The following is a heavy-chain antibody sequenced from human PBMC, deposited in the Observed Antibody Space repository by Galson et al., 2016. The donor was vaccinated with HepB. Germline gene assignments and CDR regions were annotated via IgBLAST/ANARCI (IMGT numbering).Heavy chain of an antibody. J-gene: IGHJ4*02. CDR3: ANGGGYSYATRVDY. Sequence: SLRLSCAASGFTFSSYAMSWVRQAPGKGLEWVSGISGSGGSTNYGDSVRGRFTIARDNSKNTLDLQMSILRAEDTAVYYGANGGGYSYATRVDYWGQGTLVTVSS. V-gene: IGHV3-23*01. D-gene: IGHD5-18*01. CDR1: GFTFSSYA. CDR2: ISGSGGST.